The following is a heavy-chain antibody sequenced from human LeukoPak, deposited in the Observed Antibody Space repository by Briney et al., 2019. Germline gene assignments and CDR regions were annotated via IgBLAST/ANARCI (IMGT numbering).Heavy chain of an antibody. V-gene: IGHV4-4*07. Sequence: SETLSLTCIVTGGSISSYSWSWIRQPAGEGLEWIGRIYTSGSTKYNPSLKSRVTMSVDTSKNQFSLKLTSVTAADTAVYYCGSLQQIRGLNVFDYWGLGALVTVSS. CDR1: GGSISSYS. CDR3: GSLQQIRGLNVFDY. J-gene: IGHJ4*02. D-gene: IGHD3-10*01. CDR2: IYTSGST.